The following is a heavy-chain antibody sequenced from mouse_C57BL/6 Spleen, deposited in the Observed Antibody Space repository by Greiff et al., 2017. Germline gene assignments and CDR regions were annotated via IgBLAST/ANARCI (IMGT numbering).Heavy chain of an antibody. D-gene: IGHD3-2*02. Sequence: EVQLQESGPGLVKPSQSLSLTCSVTGYSITSSYYWNWIRQFPGNKLEWMGYISYDGSNKYNPSLKNRISITRDTTKDPLFLKLNSVTTEDTATYYCARDQGYWGQGTPLTVSA. CDR2: ISYDGSN. J-gene: IGHJ2*01. V-gene: IGHV3-6*01. CDR1: GYSITSSYY. CDR3: ARDQGY.